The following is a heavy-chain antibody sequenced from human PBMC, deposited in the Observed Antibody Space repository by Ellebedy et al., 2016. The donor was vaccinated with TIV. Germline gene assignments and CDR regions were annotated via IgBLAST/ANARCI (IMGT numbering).Heavy chain of an antibody. D-gene: IGHD5-24*01. CDR1: GGSISSTGYY. J-gene: IGHJ4*02. CDR2: IYYSGDT. CDR3: SRLNYNTNGDY. V-gene: IGHV4-39*01. Sequence: MPSETLSLTCTVSGGSISSTGYYWGWIRQPPGKGLEWIGNIYYSGDTYYTPSLKTRIIISVDTSKNQFSLRLSSVTAADTAVYFCSRLNYNTNGDYWGQGTLVTVSS.